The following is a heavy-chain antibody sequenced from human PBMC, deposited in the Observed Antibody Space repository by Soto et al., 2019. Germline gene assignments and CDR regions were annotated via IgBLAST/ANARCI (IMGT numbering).Heavy chain of an antibody. J-gene: IGHJ5*02. D-gene: IGHD6-6*01. CDR1: GYTFTSYA. V-gene: IGHV1-3*05. Sequence: QVQLVQSGAEEKKPGASVKVSCKASGYTFTSYAMHWVRQAPGQRLEWMGWINAGNGNTKYSQKFQGRVTITRDTSASTAYMELSSLRSEDTAVYYCARGHTKEIAARLFWFDPWGQGTLVTVSS. CDR2: INAGNGNT. CDR3: ARGHTKEIAARLFWFDP.